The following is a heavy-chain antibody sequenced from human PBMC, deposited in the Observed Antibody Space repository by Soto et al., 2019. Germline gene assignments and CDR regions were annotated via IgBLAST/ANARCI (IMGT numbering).Heavy chain of an antibody. D-gene: IGHD2-8*02. CDR3: ARIWWSAGNRFDR. CDR2: IYPGDSDA. Sequence: PGESLKIGCKGSGYSFTGHWIGWVRQMPGRGRGWMAIIYPGDSDARYSPSFQGQVTISADKSITTAYLQWSSLKASDTGMYYCARIWWSAGNRFDRWGERTLVTV. V-gene: IGHV5-51*01. J-gene: IGHJ5*02. CDR1: GYSFTGHW.